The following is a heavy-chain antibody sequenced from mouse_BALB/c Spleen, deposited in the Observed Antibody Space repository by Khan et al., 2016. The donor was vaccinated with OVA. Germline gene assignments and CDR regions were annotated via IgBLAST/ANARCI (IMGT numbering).Heavy chain of an antibody. V-gene: IGHV2-6-7*01. J-gene: IGHJ4*01. CDR3: AREIYYDYAYYYAMDY. D-gene: IGHD2-4*01. CDR2: IWGDGST. Sequence: QVQLKESGPGLVAPSQSLSITCTVSGFSLTGYGVNWVRQPPGKGLEWLGMIWGDGSTDYNSAIKYRLSISKDNSKSQVFLKMNSLHTDDTARYCCAREIYYDYAYYYAMDYWGQGTSVTVSS. CDR1: GFSLTGYG.